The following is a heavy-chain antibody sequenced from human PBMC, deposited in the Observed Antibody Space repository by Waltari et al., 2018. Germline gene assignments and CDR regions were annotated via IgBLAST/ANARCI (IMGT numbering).Heavy chain of an antibody. CDR3: ARADYGDYNYYYYYMDV. J-gene: IGHJ6*03. D-gene: IGHD4-17*01. CDR2: MNPNSGNT. V-gene: IGHV1-8*01. CDR1: GYTFTSYD. Sequence: QVQLVQSGAEVKKPGASVKVSCKASGYTFTSYDINWVRQATGQGLEWMGWMNPNSGNTGYAQKFQGRVTMTRNTSISTAYMELSSLRSEDTAVYYCARADYGDYNYYYYYMDVWGKGTTVTVSS.